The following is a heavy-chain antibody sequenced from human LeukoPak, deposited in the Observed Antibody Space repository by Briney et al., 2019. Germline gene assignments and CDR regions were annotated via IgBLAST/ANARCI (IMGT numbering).Heavy chain of an antibody. CDR3: ARDRRYYDSSGYYFQWCFDL. D-gene: IGHD3-22*01. Sequence: HRGSLRLSCAASGFTVSSNYMSWVRQAPGKGLEWVSVIYSGVSTYYADSVKGRFTISRDNSKNTLYLQMNSLRAEDTALYYCARDRRYYDSSGYYFQWCFDLSGRGAMATVSS. CDR2: IYSGVST. V-gene: IGHV3-53*01. CDR1: GFTVSSNY. J-gene: IGHJ2*01.